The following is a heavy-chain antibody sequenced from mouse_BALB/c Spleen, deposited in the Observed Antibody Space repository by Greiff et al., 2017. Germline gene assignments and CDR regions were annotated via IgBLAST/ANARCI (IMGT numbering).Heavy chain of an antibody. CDR1: GFDFSRYW. CDR2: INPDSSTI. D-gene: IGHD1-1*01. V-gene: IGHV4-1*02. Sequence: EVKLVESGGGLVQPGGSLKLSCAASGFDFSRYWMSWVRQAPGKGLEWIGEINPDSSTINYTPSLKDKFIISRDNAKNTLYLQMSKVRSEDTALYYCARRELLRDWFAYWGQGTLVTVSA. CDR3: ARRELLRDWFAY. J-gene: IGHJ3*01.